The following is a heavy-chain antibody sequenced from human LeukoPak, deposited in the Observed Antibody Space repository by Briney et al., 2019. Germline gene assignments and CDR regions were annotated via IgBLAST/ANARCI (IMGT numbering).Heavy chain of an antibody. Sequence: ASVKVSCKASGYTFTSYGISWVRQAPGQGLEWMGWISAYNGNTNYAQKLQGRVTMTTDTSTSTAYMELRSLRSDDTAVYYCARDLPQSGYYNYYCYYMDVWGKGTTVTVSS. D-gene: IGHD3-22*01. CDR1: GYTFTSYG. V-gene: IGHV1-18*01. CDR3: ARDLPQSGYYNYYCYYMDV. CDR2: ISAYNGNT. J-gene: IGHJ6*03.